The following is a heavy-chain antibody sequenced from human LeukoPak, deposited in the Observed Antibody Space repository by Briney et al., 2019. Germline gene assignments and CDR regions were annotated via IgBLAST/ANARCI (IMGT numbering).Heavy chain of an antibody. CDR3: ARGKDGYNHFDH. CDR2: TYYRSKWYI. V-gene: IGHV6-1*01. CDR1: GDSVSSKSAA. Sequence: SQTLSLTCAISGDSVSSKSAAWNWIRQSPSRGLEWLGRTYYRSKWYIDYAVSVKSRIIINSDTSKNQFSLQLNSVTPEDTAVYYCARGKDGYNHFDHWVQGTLVTVSS. J-gene: IGHJ4*02. D-gene: IGHD5-24*01.